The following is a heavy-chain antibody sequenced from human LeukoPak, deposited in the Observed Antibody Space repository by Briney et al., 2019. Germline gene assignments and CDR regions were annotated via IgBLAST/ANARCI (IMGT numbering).Heavy chain of an antibody. CDR2: ISAYNGNT. CDR3: ASSVDYDFWSGLND. Sequence: ASVKVSCKASGYTFTNYGISWLRQAPGQGLECMGWISAYNGNTNYAQKLQGRVTMTTDTSTSTAYMELRSLRSDDTAVYYCASSVDYDFWSGLNDWGQGTLVTVSS. J-gene: IGHJ4*02. CDR1: GYTFTNYG. D-gene: IGHD3-3*01. V-gene: IGHV1-18*01.